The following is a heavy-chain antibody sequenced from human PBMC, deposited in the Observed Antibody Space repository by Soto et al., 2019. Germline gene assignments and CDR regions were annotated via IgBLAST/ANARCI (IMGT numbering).Heavy chain of an antibody. CDR2: VNPSGGHT. CDR3: ARGGHVVVVTAALDY. J-gene: IGHJ4*02. CDR1: GDTFTDYY. V-gene: IGHV1-46*01. D-gene: IGHD2-21*02. Sequence: QVQLVQSGAEVKKPGASVKVSCKASGDTFTDYYIHWVRQAPGQGLEWMGTVNPSGGHTTYAQHSLGRITMTRDTSTSTLYIELTSRTSEDTAVYYCARGGHVVVVTAALDYWGQGTLVTVSS.